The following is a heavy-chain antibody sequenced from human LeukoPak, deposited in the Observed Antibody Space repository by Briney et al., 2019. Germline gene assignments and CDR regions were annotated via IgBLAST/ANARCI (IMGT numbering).Heavy chain of an antibody. J-gene: IGHJ4*02. CDR1: GYTFTGYY. V-gene: IGHV1-2*02. CDR2: INPNGGGT. D-gene: IGHD3-10*01. Sequence: ASVKVSCTASGYTFTGYYMHWVRQAPGQGLEWMGWINPNGGGTNYAQKIQGRVTMNRDTSISTAYMELSRLRSDDTAVYYCARVSGYYGAGVESSWKELDYWGQGTLVTVSS. CDR3: ARVSGYYGAGVESSWKELDY.